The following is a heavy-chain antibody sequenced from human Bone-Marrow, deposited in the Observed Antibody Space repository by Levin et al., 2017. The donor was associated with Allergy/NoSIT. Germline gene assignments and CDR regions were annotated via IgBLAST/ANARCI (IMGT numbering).Heavy chain of an antibody. J-gene: IGHJ4*02. CDR1: GGSITSHY. CDR3: ARGGRLENVVLSHHLAY. V-gene: IGHV4-59*11. CDR2: IYSSGTT. D-gene: IGHD3-22*01. Sequence: SETLSLTCTVSGGSITSHYWNWIRQPPGKGLEWIGYIYSSGTTNYNPSLESRVSMSVDTSKNQFSLWLNSVTAADTAVYFCARGGRLENVVLSHHLAYWGQGTLVSVSS.